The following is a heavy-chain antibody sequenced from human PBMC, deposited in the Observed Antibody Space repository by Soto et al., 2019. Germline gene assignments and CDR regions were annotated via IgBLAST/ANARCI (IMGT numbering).Heavy chain of an antibody. Sequence: QVQLVQSGAEVKKPGASVKISCKASGYTFTSYYMHWVRQAPGQGLEWMGRINASGGSTSYPQKIQAGVTTTSDTSTSTIYMELSSLRSEDTAVYYCAREDGYNYLNYWGQGTLVTVSS. CDR1: GYTFTSYY. J-gene: IGHJ4*02. V-gene: IGHV1-46*01. CDR2: INASGGST. D-gene: IGHD5-12*01. CDR3: AREDGYNYLNY.